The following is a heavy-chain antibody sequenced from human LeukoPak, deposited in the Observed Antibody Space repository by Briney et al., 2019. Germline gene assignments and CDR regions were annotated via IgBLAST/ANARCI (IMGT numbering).Heavy chain of an antibody. V-gene: IGHV3-7*05. CDR2: IKQDGSEK. CDR1: GFTFSSYW. D-gene: IGHD2-21*02. J-gene: IGHJ4*02. CDR3: AKDEVGYCGGDCYRFDF. Sequence: GGSLRLSCAASGFTFSSYWMNWVRQAPGKGLEWVANIKQDGSEKYYVDSVKGRFTISRDNAKSSLFLQMSSLRADDTAVYYCAKDEVGYCGGDCYRFDFWGQGTLVTVSS.